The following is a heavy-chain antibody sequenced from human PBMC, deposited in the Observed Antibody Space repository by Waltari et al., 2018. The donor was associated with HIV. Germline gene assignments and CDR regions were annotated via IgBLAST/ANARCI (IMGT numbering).Heavy chain of an antibody. J-gene: IGHJ4*02. Sequence: EVQLVESGGGLVQPGGSLRLSCAASGFTFSSYWMHWVRQAPGKGLVWVSRMNSDGSSTNYADSVKGRFTISRDNAKNTVYLQRNSLRAEDTALYYCASLYNYVWGSPPPFDYWGQGTLVTVSS. CDR3: ASLYNYVWGSPPPFDY. CDR1: GFTFSSYW. D-gene: IGHD3-16*01. V-gene: IGHV3-74*01. CDR2: MNSDGSST.